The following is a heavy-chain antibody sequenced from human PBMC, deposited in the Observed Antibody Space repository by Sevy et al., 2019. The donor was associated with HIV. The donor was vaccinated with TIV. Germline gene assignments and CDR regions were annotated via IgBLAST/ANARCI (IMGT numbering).Heavy chain of an antibody. CDR2: IISSSTYI. CDR1: GFTFSTYN. V-gene: IGHV3-21*01. Sequence: GGSLRLSCAASGFTFSTYNMNWVRQAPGKGLEWVSSIISSSTYIYYADSVKGRFTISRDNAKNSLYLQMNSLRAEDTAVYYCARDLVLPATTDYYYYGMDVWGQGTTVTVSS. J-gene: IGHJ6*02. D-gene: IGHD2-15*01. CDR3: ARDLVLPATTDYYYYGMDV.